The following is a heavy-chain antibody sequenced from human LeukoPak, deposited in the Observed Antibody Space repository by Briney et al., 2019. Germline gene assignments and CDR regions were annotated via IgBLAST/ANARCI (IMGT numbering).Heavy chain of an antibody. D-gene: IGHD6-25*01. J-gene: IGHJ6*03. CDR2: IGTSSTTI. V-gene: IGHV3-48*01. CDR1: GGSISSYY. CDR3: ARFAAGGSYYYYMDV. Sequence: ETLSLTCTVSGGSISSYYWSWIRQPPGKGLEWVSNIGTSSTTIYYADSVKGRFTISRDNAKNSLYLQMNSLRADDTAVYYCARFAAGGSYYYYMDVWGKGTTVTVSS.